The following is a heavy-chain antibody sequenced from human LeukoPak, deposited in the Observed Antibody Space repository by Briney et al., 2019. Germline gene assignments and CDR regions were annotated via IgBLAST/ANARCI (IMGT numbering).Heavy chain of an antibody. CDR1: GGSFSGYD. J-gene: IGHJ4*02. CDR2: INHSGST. CDR3: ARALKVDY. Sequence: KPSETLSLTCAVYGGSFSGYDWSWVRQPPGKGVEWVGEINHSGSTNYNASRKRRVTISVDTSKNQFSLKLSSVPAADTAVYYCARALKVDYWGQGTLVTVSS. V-gene: IGHV4-34*01.